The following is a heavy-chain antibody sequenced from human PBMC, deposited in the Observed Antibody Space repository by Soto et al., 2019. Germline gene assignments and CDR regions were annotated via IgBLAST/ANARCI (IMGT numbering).Heavy chain of an antibody. V-gene: IGHV3-23*01. CDR3: AKGDYYDSSGYYYQFDH. D-gene: IGHD3-22*01. J-gene: IGHJ4*02. CDR1: GFTFSSYA. CDR2: ISDSGGST. Sequence: PGGSLRLSCAASGFTFSSYAMNWVRQAPGKGLEWVAVISDSGGSTYYADSVKGRFTISRDHSKNTLYLQMNSLRAEDTAVYYCAKGDYYDSSGYYYQFDHWGQGTLVTVSS.